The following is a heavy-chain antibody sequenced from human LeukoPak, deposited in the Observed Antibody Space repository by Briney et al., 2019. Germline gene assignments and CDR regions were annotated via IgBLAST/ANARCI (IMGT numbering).Heavy chain of an antibody. Sequence: PSETLSLTCTVSGGSISSYYWSWIRQPPGKGLEWIGYIYYSGSTNYNPSLKSRVTISVDTSKNQFSLKLSSVTAADTAVYYCARGPHYGFWSGYPSRAFDYWGQGTLVTVSS. CDR3: ARGPHYGFWSGYPSRAFDY. CDR1: GGSISSYY. J-gene: IGHJ4*02. CDR2: IYYSGST. D-gene: IGHD3-3*01. V-gene: IGHV4-59*01.